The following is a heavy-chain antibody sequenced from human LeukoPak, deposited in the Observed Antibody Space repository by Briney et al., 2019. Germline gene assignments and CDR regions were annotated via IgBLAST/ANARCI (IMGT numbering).Heavy chain of an antibody. CDR3: AKETGSAVGSTDFDY. V-gene: IGHV3-23*01. CDR2: ISGSGGST. D-gene: IGHD4-17*01. Sequence: GGSLRLSCAASGFTFSSYAMSWVRQAPGKGLEWVSAISGSGGSTYYADSVKGRFTISRDNSKNTLYLQMNSPRVEDTAVYYCAKETGSAVGSTDFDYWGQGTLVTVSS. CDR1: GFTFSSYA. J-gene: IGHJ4*02.